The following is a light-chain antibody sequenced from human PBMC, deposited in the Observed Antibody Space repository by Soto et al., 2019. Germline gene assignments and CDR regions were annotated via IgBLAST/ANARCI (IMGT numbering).Light chain of an antibody. CDR2: RPS. CDR3: QQYNNWPSLT. V-gene: IGKV3-15*01. J-gene: IGKJ4*01. Sequence: EIVMTQSPATLSVSPGERATLSCRASQSVSSNLAWYQQKPGQAPRLLIYRPSTRATGIPARFSGSGSGTEFTLTISSLQSEDFAVYYCQQYNNWPSLTFGGGTKVEIK. CDR1: QSVSSN.